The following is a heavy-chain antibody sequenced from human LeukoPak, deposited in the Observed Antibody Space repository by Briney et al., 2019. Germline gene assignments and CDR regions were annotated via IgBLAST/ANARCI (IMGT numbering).Heavy chain of an antibody. Sequence: GGSLRLSCAASGFTFSSYGMHWVRQAPGKGLEWVAVISYDGSNKYYADSVKGRFTISRDNSKNTLYLQMNSLRAEDTAVYYCAKDTSMVRGVMNGMDVWGKGTTVTVPS. V-gene: IGHV3-30*18. J-gene: IGHJ6*04. CDR1: GFTFSSYG. CDR3: AKDTSMVRGVMNGMDV. D-gene: IGHD3-10*01. CDR2: ISYDGSNK.